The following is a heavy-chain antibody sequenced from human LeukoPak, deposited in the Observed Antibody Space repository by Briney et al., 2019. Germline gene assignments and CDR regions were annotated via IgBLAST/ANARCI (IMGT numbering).Heavy chain of an antibody. CDR1: GFTFSSYS. D-gene: IGHD6-13*01. Sequence: PGGSLRLSCAASGFTFSSYSMNWVRQAPGKGLEWVSSISSSSSYIYYADSVKGRFTISRDNSKNTLYLQMSSLRAEDTAVYYCAKEVSSSPEANWFDPWGQGTLVTVSS. V-gene: IGHV3-21*01. J-gene: IGHJ5*02. CDR2: ISSSSSYI. CDR3: AKEVSSSPEANWFDP.